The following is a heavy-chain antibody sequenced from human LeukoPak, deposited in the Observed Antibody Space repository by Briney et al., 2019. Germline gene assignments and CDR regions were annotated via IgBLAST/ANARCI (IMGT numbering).Heavy chain of an antibody. V-gene: IGHV4-4*07. D-gene: IGHD4-17*01. CDR3: ARDNDYGDYFYAFDI. Sequence: PSETLSLTCTVSGGSISSYYWSWIRQPAGKGLEWIGRIYTSGSTNYNPSLKSRVTMSVDTSKNQFSLKLSSVIAADTAVYYCARDNDYGDYFYAFDIWGQGTMVTVSS. J-gene: IGHJ3*02. CDR1: GGSISSYY. CDR2: IYTSGST.